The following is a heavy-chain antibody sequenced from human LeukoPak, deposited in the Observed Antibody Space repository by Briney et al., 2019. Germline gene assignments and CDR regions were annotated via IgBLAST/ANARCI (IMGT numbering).Heavy chain of an antibody. V-gene: IGHV1-2*06. J-gene: IGHJ4*02. Sequence: ASVKVSCKASGYTFTGYYMHWVRQAPGRGLEWMGRINPNSGGTNYAQKFQGRVTMTRDTSISTAYMELSRLRSDDTAVYYCAVNDYGDYVPSNWGQGTLVTVSS. CDR2: INPNSGGT. D-gene: IGHD4-17*01. CDR1: GYTFTGYY. CDR3: AVNDYGDYVPSN.